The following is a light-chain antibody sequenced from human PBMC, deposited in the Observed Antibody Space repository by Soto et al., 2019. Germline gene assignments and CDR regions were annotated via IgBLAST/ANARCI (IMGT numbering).Light chain of an antibody. CDR3: QQRSNWLPLT. V-gene: IGKV3-11*01. J-gene: IGKJ4*01. CDR1: QSVSSY. Sequence: EIVLTQSPAILSLSPGERATLSCRASQSVSSYLAWYQQKPGQAPRLLIYDASNRATGIPARFSGSGSGTDFTLTISSLEPEDFAVYYCQQRSNWLPLTFGGGTKVDIK. CDR2: DAS.